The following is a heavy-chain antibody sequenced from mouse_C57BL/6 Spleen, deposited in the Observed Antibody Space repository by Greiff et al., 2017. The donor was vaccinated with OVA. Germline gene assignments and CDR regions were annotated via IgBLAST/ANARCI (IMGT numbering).Heavy chain of an antibody. CDR3: TRDSNYLCFDY. V-gene: IGHV1-15*01. Sequence: VQRVESGAELVRPGASVTLSCKASGYTFTDYEMHWVKQTPVHGLEWIGAIDPETGGTAYNQKFKGKAILTADKSSSTAYMELRSLTSEDSAVYYCTRDSNYLCFDYWGQGTTLTVSS. J-gene: IGHJ2*01. D-gene: IGHD2-5*01. CDR2: IDPETGGT. CDR1: GYTFTDYE.